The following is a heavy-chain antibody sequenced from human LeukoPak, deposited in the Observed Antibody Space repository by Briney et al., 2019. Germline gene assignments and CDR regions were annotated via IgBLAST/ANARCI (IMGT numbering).Heavy chain of an antibody. Sequence: ASVTVSCKVSGYTLTELSMHWVRQAPGKGLEWMGGFDPEDGETIYAQKFQGRVTMTEDTSTDTAYMELSSLRSEDTAVYYCATPWYSSGWYYFDYWGQGTLVTVSS. CDR2: FDPEDGET. D-gene: IGHD6-19*01. CDR3: ATPWYSSGWYYFDY. CDR1: GYTLTELS. J-gene: IGHJ4*02. V-gene: IGHV1-24*01.